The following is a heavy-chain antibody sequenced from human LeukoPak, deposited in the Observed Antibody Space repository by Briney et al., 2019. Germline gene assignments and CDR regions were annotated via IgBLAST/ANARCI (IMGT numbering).Heavy chain of an antibody. CDR2: INHSGST. J-gene: IGHJ4*02. Sequence: PSETLSLTCAVYGGSFSGYYWSWIRQPPGKGLEWIGEINHSGSTNYNPSLKSRVTISVDTSKNQFSLKLSSVTAADTAVYYCARSLVRGVIPDYWGQGTLVTVSS. CDR3: ARSLVRGVIPDY. D-gene: IGHD3-10*01. V-gene: IGHV4-34*01. CDR1: GGSFSGYY.